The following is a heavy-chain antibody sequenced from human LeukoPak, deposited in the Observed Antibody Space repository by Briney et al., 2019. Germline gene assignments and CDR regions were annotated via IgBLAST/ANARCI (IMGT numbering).Heavy chain of an antibody. V-gene: IGHV5-10-1*01. CDR2: IDPSDSYT. CDR1: GYGFTSYW. J-gene: IGHJ4*02. D-gene: IGHD6-13*01. CDR3: ARQSSSSWYALDY. Sequence: GESLRISCKGSGYGFTSYWISWVRQMPGKGLEWMGRIDPSDSYTNYSPSFQSHVTISADKSISTAYLQWSSLKASDTAMYYCARQSSSSWYALDYWGQGTLVTVSS.